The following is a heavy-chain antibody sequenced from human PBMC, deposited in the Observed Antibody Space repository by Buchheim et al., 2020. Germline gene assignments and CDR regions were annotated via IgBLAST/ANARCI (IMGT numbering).Heavy chain of an antibody. J-gene: IGHJ6*02. CDR3: TTGAYGMDV. D-gene: IGHD4/OR15-4a*01. Sequence: EVQLVESGGGLVKPGGSIRLSCAASTFTFSNAWMNWVRQAPGKGLQWVGRVKSRADGGTTEYAAPVKGRFTISRADSKHNLYLQMNTLKTEDTAVYYCTTGAYGMDVWGQGTT. CDR1: TFTFSNAW. V-gene: IGHV3-15*07. CDR2: VKSRADGGTT.